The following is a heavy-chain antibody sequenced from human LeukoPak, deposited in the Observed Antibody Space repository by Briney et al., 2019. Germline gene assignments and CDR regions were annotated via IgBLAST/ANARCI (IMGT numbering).Heavy chain of an antibody. CDR1: GGSISSGGYS. V-gene: IGHV4-30-2*01. D-gene: IGHD5-24*01. Sequence: SQTLSLTCAVSGGSISSGGYSWSWIRQPPGTGLEWIGYIYHSGSTYYSPSLKSRVTISVDRSKNQFSLELSSVTAADTAVYYCARTRDGYNQYYFDYWGQGTLVTVSS. CDR3: ARTRDGYNQYYFDY. J-gene: IGHJ4*02. CDR2: IYHSGST.